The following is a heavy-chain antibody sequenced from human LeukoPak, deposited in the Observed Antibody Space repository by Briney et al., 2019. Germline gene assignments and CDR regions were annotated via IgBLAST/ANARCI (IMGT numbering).Heavy chain of an antibody. D-gene: IGHD6-6*01. CDR1: GGSISSYY. CDR2: IYYSGST. Sequence: SETLSLTCTVSGGSISSYYWSWIRQPPGKGLEWIGHIYYSGSTNYNPSLKSRVTISVDTSKNQFSLKLSSVTAADTAVYYCARVDSDSSSTHEVFDYWGQGTLVTVSS. CDR3: ARVDSDSSSTHEVFDY. J-gene: IGHJ4*02. V-gene: IGHV4-59*12.